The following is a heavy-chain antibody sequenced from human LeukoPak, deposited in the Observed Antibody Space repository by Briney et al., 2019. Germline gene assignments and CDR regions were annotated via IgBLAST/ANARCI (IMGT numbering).Heavy chain of an antibody. CDR2: TYPGDSDT. J-gene: IGHJ4*02. Sequence: GESLKISCKGSGYSFTSYWIGWVRQMPGKGLEWMGITYPGDSDTRYSPSFQGHVTISADKSITTAYLQWSSLKASDTALYYCARHRQGYCSGGSCYGSYYFDYWGQGTLVTVSS. V-gene: IGHV5-51*01. CDR1: GYSFTSYW. D-gene: IGHD2-15*01. CDR3: ARHRQGYCSGGSCYGSYYFDY.